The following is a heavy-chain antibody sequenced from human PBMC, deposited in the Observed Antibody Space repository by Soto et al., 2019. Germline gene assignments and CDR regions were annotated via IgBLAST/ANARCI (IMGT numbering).Heavy chain of an antibody. D-gene: IGHD3-10*01. CDR1: SGSISSSNW. CDR3: AIVVIFRPYHYYMYV. J-gene: IGHJ6*03. CDR2: IYHSGST. V-gene: IGHV4-4*02. Sequence: SETLSLTCAVSSGSISSSNWWSWVRQPPGKGLEWIGEIYHSGSTNYNPSLKSRVTISVDKSKNQFSLKLSSVTAADTAVYYCAIVVIFRPYHYYMYVWGQGSKVPVAS.